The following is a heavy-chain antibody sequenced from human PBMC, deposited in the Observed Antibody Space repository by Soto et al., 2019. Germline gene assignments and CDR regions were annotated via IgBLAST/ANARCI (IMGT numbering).Heavy chain of an antibody. V-gene: IGHV3-48*04. CDR1: GFTFSSYS. D-gene: IGHD2-15*01. CDR3: ARGGCSGGSCYWAEYFQH. CDR2: ISSSSSTI. J-gene: IGHJ1*01. Sequence: GGSLRLSCAASGFTFSSYSMNWVRQAPGKGLEWVSYISSSSSTIYYADSVKGRFTISRDNAKNSLYLQMNSLRAEDTAVYYCARGGCSGGSCYWAEYFQHWGQGTLVTVSS.